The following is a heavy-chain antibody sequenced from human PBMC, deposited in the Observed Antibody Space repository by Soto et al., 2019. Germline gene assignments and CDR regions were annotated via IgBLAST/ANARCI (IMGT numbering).Heavy chain of an antibody. CDR1: GFTFSTYS. D-gene: IGHD3-22*01. CDR3: ARGRAYSDSSGYHYFFDY. CDR2: ISSSSSTI. Sequence: EVQLVESGGGLVQPGGSLRLSCAASGFTFSTYSMNWLRQAPGKGLEWVSYISSSSSTIYYADSVKGRFTSSRDNTKNSLYLQMNSLRDEDTAVYYCARGRAYSDSSGYHYFFDYWGQGTLVTVSS. V-gene: IGHV3-48*02. J-gene: IGHJ4*02.